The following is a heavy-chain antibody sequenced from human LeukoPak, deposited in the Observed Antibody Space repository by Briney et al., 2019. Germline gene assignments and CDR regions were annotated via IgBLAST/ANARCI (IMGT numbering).Heavy chain of an antibody. Sequence: PSETLSLTCTVSGGSISSYYWSWIRQPPGKGLEWIGYIYYSGSTNYNPSLKSRVTISVDTSKNQFSLKLSSVTAADTAVYYCAGSSLGDAFDIWGQGTMVTVSS. CDR2: IYYSGST. J-gene: IGHJ3*02. CDR1: GGSISSYY. D-gene: IGHD7-27*01. CDR3: AGSSLGDAFDI. V-gene: IGHV4-59*01.